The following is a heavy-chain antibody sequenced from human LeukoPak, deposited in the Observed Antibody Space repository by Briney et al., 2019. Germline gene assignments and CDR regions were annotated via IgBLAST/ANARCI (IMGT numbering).Heavy chain of an antibody. CDR1: EFTFNTYW. Sequence: PGGSLRLSCVVSEFTFNTYWIHWVRQIPGKGLVWVSGANSDGTRTDYADSVKGRFAISRDNGKNTVYLQMNSLRVEDTAVYYCARDLGGPFDYWAQGSLVTVSS. V-gene: IGHV3-74*01. CDR2: ANSDGTRT. J-gene: IGHJ4*02. CDR3: ARDLGGPFDY.